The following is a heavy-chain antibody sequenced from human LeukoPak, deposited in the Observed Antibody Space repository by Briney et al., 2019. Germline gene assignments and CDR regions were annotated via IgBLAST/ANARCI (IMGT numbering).Heavy chain of an antibody. CDR1: GYTFTSYY. Sequence: ASVKVSCKASGYTFTSYYMHWVRQAPGQGLEWMGIINPSGGSTSYAQKFQGRVTMTRDTSISTAYMELSRLRSDDTAVYYCAIETTVSIFDYWGRGTLVTVSS. CDR3: AIETTVSIFDY. CDR2: INPSGGST. J-gene: IGHJ4*02. V-gene: IGHV1-46*01. D-gene: IGHD4-17*01.